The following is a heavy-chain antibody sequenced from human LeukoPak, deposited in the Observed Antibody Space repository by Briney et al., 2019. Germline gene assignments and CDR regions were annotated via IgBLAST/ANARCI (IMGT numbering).Heavy chain of an antibody. V-gene: IGHV3-15*01. CDR1: GFTFTAYG. J-gene: IGHJ4*02. Sequence: GGSLRLSCAASGFTFTAYGFHWVRQAPEKGLEWVGRIKSKTDGGTTDYVAPVKGRFTISRDDSKNTLYLQMNSLKTEDTAVYYCTTAFYGSTSMVTGLDYWGQGTLVSVSS. CDR2: IKSKTDGGTT. D-gene: IGHD5-18*01. CDR3: TTAFYGSTSMVTGLDY.